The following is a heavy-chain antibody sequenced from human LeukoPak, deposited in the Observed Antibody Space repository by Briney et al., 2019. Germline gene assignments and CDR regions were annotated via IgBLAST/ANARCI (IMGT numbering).Heavy chain of an antibody. CDR3: ARRKVKAGIRIFDY. CDR1: GGSFSSYY. D-gene: IGHD2-15*01. V-gene: IGHV4-39*01. J-gene: IGHJ4*02. Sequence: SGTLSLTCAVYGGSFSSYYWGWIRQPPGKGLEWIGSIYYRGSTYYNPSLKSRVTISVDTSKNQFSLKLSSVTAADTAVYYCARRKVKAGIRIFDYWGQGTLVTVSS. CDR2: IYYRGST.